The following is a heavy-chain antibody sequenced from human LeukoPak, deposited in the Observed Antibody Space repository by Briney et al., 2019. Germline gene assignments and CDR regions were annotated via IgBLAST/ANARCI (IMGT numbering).Heavy chain of an antibody. CDR3: ARGNPHYYDSSGYLDY. Sequence: ASVKVSCKASGYTFTSYDINWVRQATGQGLEWMGWMNPNSGNTGYAQKFQGRVTITRNTSISTAYMKLSSLRSEDTAVYYCARGNPHYYDSSGYLDYWGQGTLVTVSS. J-gene: IGHJ4*02. V-gene: IGHV1-8*03. D-gene: IGHD3-22*01. CDR1: GYTFTSYD. CDR2: MNPNSGNT.